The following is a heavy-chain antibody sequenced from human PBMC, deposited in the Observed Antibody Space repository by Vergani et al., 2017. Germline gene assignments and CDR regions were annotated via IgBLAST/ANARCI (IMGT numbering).Heavy chain of an antibody. Sequence: EVELVQSGPEMRKPGESLKISCKGSEYSFGNYWIGWVRQMPGKGLEWMGILYPADSDTRYSPSFQGQVTISADKSISTAFLQWDSLKASDNALYYCARHTTYTDSWGQGTLVTVSS. CDR1: EYSFGNYW. J-gene: IGHJ4*02. D-gene: IGHD1-1*01. V-gene: IGHV5-51*01. CDR3: ARHTTYTDS. CDR2: LYPADSDT.